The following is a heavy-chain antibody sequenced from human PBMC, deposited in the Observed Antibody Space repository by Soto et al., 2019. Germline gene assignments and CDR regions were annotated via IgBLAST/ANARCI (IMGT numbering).Heavy chain of an antibody. CDR1: GGSFSGYY. CDR3: PIRRTRTVRGVPRYYYYGMHV. D-gene: IGHD3-10*01. V-gene: IGHV4-34*01. CDR2: INHSGVT. Sequence: SETLYFPFAVYGGSFSGYYWWWIRQLPGKGLEWIGQINHSGVTTYNPSLKSRVNISVDTSNSQLSLKPNSLPASDSAAYYFPIRRTRTVRGVPRYYYYGMHVRGQRTS. J-gene: IGHJ6*02.